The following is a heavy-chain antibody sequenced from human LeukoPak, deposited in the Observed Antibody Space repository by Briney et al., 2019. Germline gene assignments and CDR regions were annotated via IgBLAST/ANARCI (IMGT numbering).Heavy chain of an antibody. V-gene: IGHV4-30-4*07. J-gene: IGHJ3*02. CDR2: IYYSGST. CDR1: GVSISSGGHS. D-gene: IGHD6-19*01. CDR3: ARDSPIAVAGSRAFDI. Sequence: SQTLSLTCAVSGVSISSGGHSWNWIRQPPGKGLEWIGYIYYSGSTFYNPSLKSRVTISVDKSKNQFSLKLSSVTAADTAVYYCARDSPIAVAGSRAFDIWGQGTMVTVSS.